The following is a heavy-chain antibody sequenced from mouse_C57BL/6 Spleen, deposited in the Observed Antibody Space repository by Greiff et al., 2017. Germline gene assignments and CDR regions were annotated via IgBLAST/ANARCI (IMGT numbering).Heavy chain of an antibody. J-gene: IGHJ3*01. Sequence: EVKVEESGGGLVKPGGSLKLSCAASGFTFSSYTMSWVRQTPEKRLEWVATISGGGGNTYYPDSVKGRFTISRDNAKNTLYLQMSSLRSEDTALYYCARQTTGFAYWGQGTLVTVSA. CDR3: ARQTTGFAY. V-gene: IGHV5-9*01. CDR1: GFTFSSYT. CDR2: ISGGGGNT. D-gene: IGHD1-1*01.